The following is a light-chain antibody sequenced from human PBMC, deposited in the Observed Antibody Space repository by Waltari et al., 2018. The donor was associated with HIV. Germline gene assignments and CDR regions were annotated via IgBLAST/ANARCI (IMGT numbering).Light chain of an antibody. CDR3: SSWTTSTTRV. CDR2: EVT. CDR1: NQHVGAYNY. J-gene: IGLJ3*02. V-gene: IGLV2-14*03. Sequence: QSALTQPASVSGSPGHPITISCPGTNQHVGAYNYVSWYQQHPGKAPKLIIYEVTNRPSGISARFSGSKSGNTASLTISGLQAEDEADYHCSSWTTSTTRVFGGGTKVTVL.